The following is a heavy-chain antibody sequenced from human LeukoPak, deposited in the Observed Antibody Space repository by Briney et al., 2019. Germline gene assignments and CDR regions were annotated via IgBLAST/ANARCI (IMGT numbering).Heavy chain of an antibody. CDR1: GFIFRDYY. V-gene: IGHV3-21*01. D-gene: IGHD1-1*01. Sequence: PRGSLRLSCTTSGFIFRDYYMIWVRQAPGKGLEWVSSITSSSSYIYYADSVKGRFTISRDNSKNTLYLQMNSLRAEDTAVYYCAKSPWNGKFRAYFDYWGQGTLVTVSS. J-gene: IGHJ4*02. CDR2: ITSSSSYI. CDR3: AKSPWNGKFRAYFDY.